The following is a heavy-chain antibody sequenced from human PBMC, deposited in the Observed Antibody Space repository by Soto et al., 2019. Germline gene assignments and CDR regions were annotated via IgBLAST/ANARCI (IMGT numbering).Heavy chain of an antibody. D-gene: IGHD3-16*01. CDR1: GGSISGYF. Sequence: QLQLQESGPGLVKPSETLSLICTVSGGSISGYFWSWVRQPAGKGLEWIGRIYSAGSTNYNPSLKSRVTMSVDTSQNQFSLKLTSVTAAYTAMYYCVRGDVFDIWGRGTMVTVSS. J-gene: IGHJ3*02. CDR3: VRGDVFDI. V-gene: IGHV4-4*07. CDR2: IYSAGST.